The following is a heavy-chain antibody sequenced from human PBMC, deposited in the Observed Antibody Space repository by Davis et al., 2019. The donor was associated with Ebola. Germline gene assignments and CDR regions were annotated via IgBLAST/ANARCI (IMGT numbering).Heavy chain of an antibody. V-gene: IGHV3-7*03. D-gene: IGHD2-2*02. J-gene: IGHJ6*02. CDR3: AKERYCSSTSCYTYYYYGMDV. CDR2: IKQDGSEK. Sequence: PGGSLRLSCAASGFTFSSYWMSWVRQAPGKGLEWVANIKQDGSEKYYVDSVKGRFTISRDNSKNTLYLQMNSLRAEDTAVYYCAKERYCSSTSCYTYYYYGMDVWGQGTTVTVSS. CDR1: GFTFSSYW.